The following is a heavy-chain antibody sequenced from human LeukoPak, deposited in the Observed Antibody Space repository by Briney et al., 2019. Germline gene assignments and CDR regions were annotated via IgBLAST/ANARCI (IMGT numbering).Heavy chain of an antibody. D-gene: IGHD6-19*01. Sequence: SETLSLTCTVSRGSISSYYWSWIRQPPGKGLEWIGYIYYSGSTNYNPSLKSRVTISVDTSKNQFSLKLSSVTAADTAVYYCARCRKQWLGDSRNNWFDPWGQGTLVTVSS. V-gene: IGHV4-59*08. CDR3: ARCRKQWLGDSRNNWFDP. J-gene: IGHJ5*02. CDR2: IYYSGST. CDR1: RGSISSYY.